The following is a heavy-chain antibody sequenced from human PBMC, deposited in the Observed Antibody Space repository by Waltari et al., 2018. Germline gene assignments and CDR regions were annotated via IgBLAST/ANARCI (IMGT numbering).Heavy chain of an antibody. V-gene: IGHV3-21*01. CDR1: GFTFSSYS. Sequence: EVQLVESGGGLVKPGGSLRLSCAASGFTFSSYSMNWVRQAPGKGLEWVSSISSSSSYIYYADSVKGRFTISRDNAKNSLYLQMNSLRAEDTAVYYCAIRKCSGGSCYRDGFDYWGQGTLVTVSS. J-gene: IGHJ4*02. CDR2: ISSSSSYI. D-gene: IGHD2-15*01. CDR3: AIRKCSGGSCYRDGFDY.